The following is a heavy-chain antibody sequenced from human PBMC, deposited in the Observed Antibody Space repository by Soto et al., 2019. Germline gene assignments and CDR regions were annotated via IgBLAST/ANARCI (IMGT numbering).Heavy chain of an antibody. V-gene: IGHV3-30-3*01. Sequence: QVQLVESGGGVVQPGRSLRLSCAASGFTFSSYAMHWVRQAPGKGLEWVAVISYDGSNKYYADSVKGRFTISRDNSKNTLYLQMNSLRAEDTAVYYCARDRDTPPSGSWEAMFDYWGQGTLVTVSS. CDR2: ISYDGSNK. CDR1: GFTFSSYA. CDR3: ARDRDTPPSGSWEAMFDY. J-gene: IGHJ4*02. D-gene: IGHD6-13*01.